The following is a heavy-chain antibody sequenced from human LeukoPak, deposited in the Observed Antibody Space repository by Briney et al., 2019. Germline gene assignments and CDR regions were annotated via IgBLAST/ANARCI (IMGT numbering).Heavy chain of an antibody. D-gene: IGHD3-3*01. Sequence: ASVKVSCKASGYTFTSYDINWVRQATGQGLEWMGWINPNSGNTGYAQKFQGRVTMTRNTSISTAYMELSSLRSEDTAVYYCARDWSDFWSGYYTNWGQGTLVTVSS. CDR1: GYTFTSYD. J-gene: IGHJ4*02. CDR2: INPNSGNT. V-gene: IGHV1-8*01. CDR3: ARDWSDFWSGYYTN.